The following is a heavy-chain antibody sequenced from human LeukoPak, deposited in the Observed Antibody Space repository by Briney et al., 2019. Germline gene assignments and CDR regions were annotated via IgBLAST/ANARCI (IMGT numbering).Heavy chain of an antibody. CDR2: ISGSGGST. J-gene: IGHJ6*03. V-gene: IGHV3-23*01. D-gene: IGHD3-10*01. Sequence: PGGSLRLSCAASGFTFSSYGMSWVRQAPGKGLEWVSAISGSGGSTYDADSVKGRFTISRDNSKNTLYLQMNRLRAEDTAVYYCAKGGAVSSKSITMIRGTRRYYYYMDVWGKGTTVTISS. CDR1: GFTFSSYG. CDR3: AKGGAVSSKSITMIRGTRRYYYYMDV.